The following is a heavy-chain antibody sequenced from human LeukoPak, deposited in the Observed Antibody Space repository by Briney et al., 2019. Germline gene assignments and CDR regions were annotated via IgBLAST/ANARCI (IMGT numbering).Heavy chain of an antibody. V-gene: IGHV3-74*01. D-gene: IGHD6-13*01. CDR2: INTDGSST. J-gene: IGHJ3*02. Sequence: PGGSLRLSCAASGFTFSSYWMHWVRQAPGKGLVWVSRINTDGSSTSYADSVKGRFTISRDNAKNTLYLQMNSLRAEDTAVYYCARGVRGIYAFDIWGQGTMVTVSS. CDR1: GFTFSSYW. CDR3: ARGVRGIYAFDI.